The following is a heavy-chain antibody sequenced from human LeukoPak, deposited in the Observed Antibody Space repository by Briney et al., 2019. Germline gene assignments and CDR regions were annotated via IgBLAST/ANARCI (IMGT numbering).Heavy chain of an antibody. D-gene: IGHD6-13*01. CDR1: GYTFTGYY. J-gene: IGHJ4*02. Sequence: ASVKVSCKASGYTFTGYYMHWVRQAPGQGLEWRGWINPNSGGTNYAQKFQGRVTMTRDTSISTAYMELSRLRSDDTAVYYCARGRGSSSWRTDFDYWGQGTLVTVSS. V-gene: IGHV1-2*02. CDR3: ARGRGSSSWRTDFDY. CDR2: INPNSGGT.